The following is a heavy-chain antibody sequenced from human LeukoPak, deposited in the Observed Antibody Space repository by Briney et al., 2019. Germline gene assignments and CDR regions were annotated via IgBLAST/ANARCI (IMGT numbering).Heavy chain of an antibody. CDR1: GGSFSGYY. Sequence: PSETLSLTCAVYGGSFSGYYWSWIRQPPGKGLEWIGEINHSGSTNYNPSLKSRVTISVDTSKNQFSLKLSSVTAADTAVYYCARGPRGSGIAARLGATYFDYWGQGTLVTVSS. J-gene: IGHJ4*02. V-gene: IGHV4-34*01. CDR2: INHSGST. D-gene: IGHD6-6*01. CDR3: ARGPRGSGIAARLGATYFDY.